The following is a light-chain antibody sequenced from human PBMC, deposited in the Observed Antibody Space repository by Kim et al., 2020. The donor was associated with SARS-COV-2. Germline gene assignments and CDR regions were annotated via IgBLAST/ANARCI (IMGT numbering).Light chain of an antibody. CDR2: SND. CDR1: ISNIGSNV. J-gene: IGLJ3*02. Sequence: GRRVTIACSGSISNIGSNVVNWYQQLPGTAPKLLLYSNDYRPSGVPERFSGSKSGTSASLAISGLQSEDEADYYCAAWDDSLKGSVFGGGTQLTVL. V-gene: IGLV1-44*01. CDR3: AAWDDSLKGSV.